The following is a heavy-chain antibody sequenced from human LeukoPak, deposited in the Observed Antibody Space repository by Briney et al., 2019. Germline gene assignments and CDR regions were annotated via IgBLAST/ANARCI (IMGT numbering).Heavy chain of an antibody. CDR2: FYYSGNT. CDR3: ARGDWVYGSGSFDY. V-gene: IGHV4-59*01. J-gene: IGHJ4*02. Sequence: SETLSLTCTVSGGSISSYYWSWIRQPPGKGLEWVGYFYYSGNTNYNPSLKSRVTTSVDTSKNQFSLKLSSVTAADTAVYYCARGDWVYGSGSFDYWGQGTLVTVSS. D-gene: IGHD3-10*01. CDR1: GGSISSYY.